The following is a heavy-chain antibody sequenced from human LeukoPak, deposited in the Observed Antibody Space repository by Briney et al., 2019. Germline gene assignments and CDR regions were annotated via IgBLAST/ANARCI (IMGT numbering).Heavy chain of an antibody. CDR2: IYTSGST. V-gene: IGHV4-61*02. CDR1: GGSISSGSYY. Sequence: PSQTLSLTCTVSGGSISSGSYYWSWIRQPAGKGLEWIGRIYTSGSTNYNPSLKSRVTISVDTSKNQFSPKVGSVTAADTAVYYCARGMTYYYGSGSYRFDYWGQGTLVTVSS. CDR3: ARGMTYYYGSGSYRFDY. D-gene: IGHD3-10*01. J-gene: IGHJ4*02.